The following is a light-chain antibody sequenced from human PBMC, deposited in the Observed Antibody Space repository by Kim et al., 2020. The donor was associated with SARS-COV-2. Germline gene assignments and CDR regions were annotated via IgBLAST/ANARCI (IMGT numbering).Light chain of an antibody. CDR2: DAS. CDR1: QSVSSN. J-gene: IGKJ1*01. CDR3: QQYNDWWT. Sequence: SVSAGERATLSCRASQSVSSNLAWYQQKLGQAPRLLIYDASTRATGIPDRFSGSGSGTEFTLTISSLQSEDFAVYYCQQYNDWWTFGQGTKVDIK. V-gene: IGKV3-15*01.